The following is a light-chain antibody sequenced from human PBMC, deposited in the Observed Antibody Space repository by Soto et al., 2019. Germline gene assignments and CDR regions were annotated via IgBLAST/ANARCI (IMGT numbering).Light chain of an antibody. CDR2: DTN. Sequence: QSGLRQPPSVPGAPGRGFTFSCIGASSNFGAPFHVRWYQHLPGTAPKLLIYDTNNRPSGVPARFSGSKSGTSASLAITGLQAEDEAVYYCHSYDRSLSGYVFGTGTKVTVL. J-gene: IGLJ1*01. CDR1: SSNFGAPFH. V-gene: IGLV1-40*01. CDR3: HSYDRSLSGYV.